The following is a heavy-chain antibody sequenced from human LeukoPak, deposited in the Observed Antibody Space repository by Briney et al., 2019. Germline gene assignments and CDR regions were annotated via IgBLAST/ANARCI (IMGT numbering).Heavy chain of an antibody. Sequence: GGSLRLSCTASGFTFGDYAMSWVRQAPGKGLEWVGFIRSKAYGGTTEYAASVKGRFTISRDDYKSIAYLQMNSLKTEDTAVYYCTRRTRSASGYSYWGQGTLVTVSS. CDR3: TRRTRSASGYSY. D-gene: IGHD3-22*01. CDR1: GFTFGDYA. J-gene: IGHJ4*02. CDR2: IRSKAYGGTT. V-gene: IGHV3-49*04.